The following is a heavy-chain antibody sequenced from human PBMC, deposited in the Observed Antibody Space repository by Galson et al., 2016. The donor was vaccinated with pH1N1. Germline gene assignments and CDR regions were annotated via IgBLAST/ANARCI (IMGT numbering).Heavy chain of an antibody. CDR2: ISGSGGST. V-gene: IGHV3-23*01. Sequence: SLRLSCAASGFTFSNFVMSWVRQAPGKGLEWVSTISGSGGSTYYADSVKGRFTISRDNSKNTVYLQMNSLRADDAAVYYCAKHPYYVYTSKIDYWGQGTLVSVSS. CDR3: AKHPYYVYTSKIDY. D-gene: IGHD3-16*01. CDR1: GFTFSNFV. J-gene: IGHJ4*02.